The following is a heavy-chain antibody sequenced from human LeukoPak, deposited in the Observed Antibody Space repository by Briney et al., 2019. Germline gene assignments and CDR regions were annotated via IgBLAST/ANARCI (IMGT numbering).Heavy chain of an antibody. CDR3: AKEGFDGSGSYYYFDY. Sequence: GGSLRLSCAASGFTFSSYGMHWVRQAPGKGLEWVAFIRYDGSNKYYADSVKGRFTICRDNSKNTLYLQMNSLRAEDTAVYYCAKEGFDGSGSYYYFDYWGQGTLVTVSS. D-gene: IGHD3-10*01. J-gene: IGHJ4*02. V-gene: IGHV3-30*02. CDR2: IRYDGSNK. CDR1: GFTFSSYG.